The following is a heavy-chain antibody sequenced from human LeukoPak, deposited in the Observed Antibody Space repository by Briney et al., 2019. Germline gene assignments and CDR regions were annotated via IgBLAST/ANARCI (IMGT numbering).Heavy chain of an antibody. V-gene: IGHV1-18*04. CDR2: ISAYNGNT. D-gene: IGHD4/OR15-4a*01. Sequence: ASVKVSCKASGYTFTSYGISWVRQAPGQGLEWMGWISAYNGNTNYAQKLQGRVTMTTDKSTSTAYMELSSLRSEDTAVYYCARDRGDDGYGMDVWGQGTTVTVSS. CDR1: GYTFTSYG. CDR3: ARDRGDDGYGMDV. J-gene: IGHJ6*02.